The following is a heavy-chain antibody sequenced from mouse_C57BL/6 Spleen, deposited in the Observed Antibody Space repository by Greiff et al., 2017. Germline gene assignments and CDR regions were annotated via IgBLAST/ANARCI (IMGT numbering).Heavy chain of an antibody. V-gene: IGHV1-9*01. Sequence: QVQLQQSGAELMKPGASVKLSCKATGYTFTGYWIEWVKQRPGHGLEWIGEMLPGSGSTNYNEKFKGKATFTTVTSSNTAYMQLISLTTEDSAIYDCARRYYGSSYGYFDVWGTGTTVTVSS. CDR3: ARRYYGSSYGYFDV. D-gene: IGHD1-1*01. CDR1: GYTFTGYW. CDR2: MLPGSGST. J-gene: IGHJ1*03.